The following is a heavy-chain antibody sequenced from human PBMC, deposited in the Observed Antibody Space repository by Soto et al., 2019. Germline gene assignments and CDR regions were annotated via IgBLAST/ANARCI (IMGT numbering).Heavy chain of an antibody. Sequence: EVQLVESEGGLVKPGGSLRISCAASGFTFSTYAMSWVRQAPGKGLEWVSSISTSSSYIYYADSVKGRFTISRDNAKNSLYLQMNSVRAEDSAVYYCASSYPMIVVVPAANLWGQGTLVTVSS. CDR2: ISTSSSYI. D-gene: IGHD2-2*01. CDR1: GFTFSTYA. CDR3: ASSYPMIVVVPAANL. V-gene: IGHV3-21*04. J-gene: IGHJ5*02.